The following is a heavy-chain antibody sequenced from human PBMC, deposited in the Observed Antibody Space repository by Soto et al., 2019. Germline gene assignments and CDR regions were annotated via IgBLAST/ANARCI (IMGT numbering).Heavy chain of an antibody. V-gene: IGHV1-69*13. CDR2: IIPIFGTA. CDR3: ERLKYSGGCPQENWSPP. CDR1: GGTFSSYA. D-gene: IGHD6-19*01. Sequence: GASVKVSCKASGGTFSSYAIIWVRQATGQGLEWMGGIIPIFGTANYAQKFQGRLTITADESTSTAYMELSSLRAEDTAVYSRERLKYSGGCPQENWSPPWGQEPLVPVSS. J-gene: IGHJ5*02.